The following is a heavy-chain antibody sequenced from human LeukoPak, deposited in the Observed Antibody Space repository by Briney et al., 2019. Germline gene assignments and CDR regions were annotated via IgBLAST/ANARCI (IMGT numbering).Heavy chain of an antibody. J-gene: IGHJ4*02. CDR3: ARGGLYSYGLIDY. Sequence: GGSLRLSCSASGFTFSSHAMHWVRQAPGKGLEYVSAITSNGGSTYYADSVKGRFAISRDNSKNTLYLQMSSLRAEDTAVYYCARGGLYSYGLIDYWGQGSQVTVSS. CDR2: ITSNGGST. D-gene: IGHD5-18*01. CDR1: GFTFSSHA. V-gene: IGHV3-64D*09.